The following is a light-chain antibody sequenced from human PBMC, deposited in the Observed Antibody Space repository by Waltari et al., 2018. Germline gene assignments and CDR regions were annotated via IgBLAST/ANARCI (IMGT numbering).Light chain of an antibody. CDR2: AAS. J-gene: IGKJ1*01. CDR1: QRVSGY. CDR3: QQTYSNFRT. V-gene: IGKV1-39*01. Sequence: DIQMTQSPSSLPASVGDSVTITCRSSQRVSGYLNWYQQKPGQAPNLLIYAASSLQSGVPSRFSGSGFGTDFTLTINGLQPEDFAVYYCQQTYSNFRTFGQGTKVDVK.